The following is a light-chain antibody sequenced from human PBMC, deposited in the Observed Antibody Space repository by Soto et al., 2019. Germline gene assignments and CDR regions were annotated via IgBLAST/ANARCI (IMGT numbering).Light chain of an antibody. V-gene: IGKV3-20*01. CDR1: QSVTSSY. J-gene: IGKJ2*01. CDR3: QQYGSSPHT. CDR2: GAS. Sequence: EIVLTQSPGTLSFSPGERATLSCRARQSVTSSYLAWYQQKPGQSPRHLIYGASTRATCIPDRFSGSVSGTDFTLTISRLEPEDVAVYCCQQYGSSPHTVGQGTKLEIK.